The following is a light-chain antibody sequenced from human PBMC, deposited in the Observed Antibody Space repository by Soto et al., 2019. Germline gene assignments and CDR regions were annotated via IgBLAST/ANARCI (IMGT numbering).Light chain of an antibody. CDR2: NTN. Sequence: QSVLTQPPSASGTPGQRVAISCSGSSSNIGTNTVNWYQQLPGSAPQLLIYNTNQRPSGVPGRFSGSKSGASASLAISGRQSEDEADYYCAAWDGSLNVVLFGGGTQLTVL. CDR3: AAWDGSLNVVL. CDR1: SSNIGTNT. J-gene: IGLJ2*01. V-gene: IGLV1-44*01.